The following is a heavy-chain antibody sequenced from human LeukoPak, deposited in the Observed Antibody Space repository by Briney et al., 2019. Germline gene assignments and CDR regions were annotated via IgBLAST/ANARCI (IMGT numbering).Heavy chain of an antibody. CDR2: IYYSGST. CDR3: ARGFESSGWKYYYYYYGMDV. D-gene: IGHD6-19*01. V-gene: IGHV4-31*03. CDR1: GGSISSGGYY. J-gene: IGHJ6*02. Sequence: PSETLSLTCTVSGGSISSGGYYWSWIHQHPGKGLEWIGYIYYSGSTYYNPSLKSRVTISVDTSKNQFSLKLSSVTAADTAVYYCARGFESSGWKYYYYYYGMDVWGQGTTVTVSS.